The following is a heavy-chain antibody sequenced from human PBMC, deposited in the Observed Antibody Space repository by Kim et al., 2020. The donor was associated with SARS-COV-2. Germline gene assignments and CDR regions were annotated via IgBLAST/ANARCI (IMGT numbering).Heavy chain of an antibody. D-gene: IGHD2-8*02. J-gene: IGHJ4*02. V-gene: IGHV4-39*01. Sequence: SETLSLTCTVSGGSISSSSYYWGWIRQPPGKGLEWIGSIYYSGSTYYTPSLKSRVTISVDTSKNQFSLKLSSVTAADTAVYYCARHGGRSIVLVVYAAYFDYWGQGTLVTVSS. CDR3: ARHGGRSIVLVVYAAYFDY. CDR2: IYYSGST. CDR1: GGSISSSSYY.